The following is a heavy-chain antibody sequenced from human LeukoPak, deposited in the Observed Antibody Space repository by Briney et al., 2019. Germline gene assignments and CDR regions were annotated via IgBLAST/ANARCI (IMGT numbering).Heavy chain of an antibody. CDR1: GYTFTSYG. Sequence: GASVKVSCKASGYTFTSYGISWVRQAPRQRLEWMGWISAYNGNTNYAQKLQGRVTMTTDTSTSTAYMELRSLRSDDTAVYYCAREYGYYDSSGYYSDYWGQGTLVTVSS. D-gene: IGHD3-22*01. J-gene: IGHJ4*02. CDR3: AREYGYYDSSGYYSDY. V-gene: IGHV1-18*01. CDR2: ISAYNGNT.